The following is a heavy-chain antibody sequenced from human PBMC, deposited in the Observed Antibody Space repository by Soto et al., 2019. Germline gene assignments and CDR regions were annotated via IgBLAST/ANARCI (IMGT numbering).Heavy chain of an antibody. CDR3: ARSGIGYCSSTSCYSGNWFDP. V-gene: IGHV1-2*04. CDR2: INPNSGGT. J-gene: IGHJ5*02. D-gene: IGHD2-2*01. Sequence: QVQLVQSGAEVKKPGASVKVSCKASGYTFTGYYMHWVRQAPGQGVEWMGWINPNSGGTNYAQKFQGWVTMTRDTSISTAYMELSTLRSDDTAVYYCARSGIGYCSSTSCYSGNWFDPWGQGTLVTVSS. CDR1: GYTFTGYY.